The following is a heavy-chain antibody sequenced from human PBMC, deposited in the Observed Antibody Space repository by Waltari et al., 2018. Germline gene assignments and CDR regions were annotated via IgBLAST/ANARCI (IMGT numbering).Heavy chain of an antibody. CDR2: ISPYNGVT. CDR1: GYPFTNHG. D-gene: IGHD1-26*01. J-gene: IGHJ4*02. CDR3: ARWTAGVGASRGFDL. Sequence: QVQLVQSAAEVKKPGASLKASCKASGYPFTNHGGSWVRQAPGQGLEWMGWISPYNGVTTYAEKFQGRVTMTTDTSTTTAYMELRSLRSDDTAVYYCARWTAGVGASRGFDLWGQGTLVTVSS. V-gene: IGHV1-18*04.